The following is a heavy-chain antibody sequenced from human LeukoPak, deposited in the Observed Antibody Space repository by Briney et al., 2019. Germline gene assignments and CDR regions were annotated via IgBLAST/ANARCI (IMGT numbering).Heavy chain of an antibody. V-gene: IGHV3-53*01. D-gene: IGHD6-13*01. CDR3: ARGGSSSWHYYYYYGMDV. CDR2: IYSGGST. Sequence: RGSLRLSCAASGFTVSSNYMSWVRQAPGKGLEWVSVIYSGGSTYYADSVKGRFTISRDNSKNTLYLQMNSLRAEDTAVYYCARGGSSSWHYYYYYGMDVWGQGTTVAVSS. CDR1: GFTVSSNY. J-gene: IGHJ6*02.